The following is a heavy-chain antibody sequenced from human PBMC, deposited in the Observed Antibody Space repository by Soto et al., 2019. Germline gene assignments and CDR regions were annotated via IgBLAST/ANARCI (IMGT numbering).Heavy chain of an antibody. CDR1: GGSISSSSYY. D-gene: IGHD2-15*01. J-gene: IGHJ3*02. Sequence: QLQLQESGPGLVKPSETLSLTCTVSGGSISSSSYYWGWIRQPPGKGLEWIGSIYYSGSTYYTPSLKSRVTISVDTSKNQFSLKLSSVAAADTAVYYCAGYCSGGSCYYDALDIWGQGTMVTVSS. CDR3: AGYCSGGSCYYDALDI. CDR2: IYYSGST. V-gene: IGHV4-39*01.